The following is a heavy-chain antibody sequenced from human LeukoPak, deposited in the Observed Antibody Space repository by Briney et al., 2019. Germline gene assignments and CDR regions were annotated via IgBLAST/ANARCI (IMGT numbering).Heavy chain of an antibody. CDR3: TAAIYYDFWGGYPKTDY. CDR1: GFTFSNAW. Sequence: GGSLRLSCAASGFTFSNAWMSWVRQAPGKGPEWVGRIKSKADGGTTDYAAPVKGRFTISRDDSKNTLYLQMNSLKTEDTAVYYCTAAIYYDFWGGYPKTDYWGQGTLVTVSS. D-gene: IGHD3-3*01. CDR2: IKSKADGGTT. V-gene: IGHV3-15*01. J-gene: IGHJ4*02.